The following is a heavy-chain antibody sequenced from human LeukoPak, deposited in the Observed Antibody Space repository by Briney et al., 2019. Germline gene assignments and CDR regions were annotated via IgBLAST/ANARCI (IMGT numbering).Heavy chain of an antibody. V-gene: IGHV3-48*04. CDR3: ASSGVKVAQVPFDY. Sequence: PGGSLRLSCAASGFTLSSYAMSWVRQAPGKGLEWVSYISATTSTTFYADSVEGRFTISRDNAKTSVYLQTNSLRAEDTAVYYCASSGVKVAQVPFDYWGQGTLVTVSS. J-gene: IGHJ4*02. CDR2: ISATTSTT. D-gene: IGHD2-15*01. CDR1: GFTLSSYA.